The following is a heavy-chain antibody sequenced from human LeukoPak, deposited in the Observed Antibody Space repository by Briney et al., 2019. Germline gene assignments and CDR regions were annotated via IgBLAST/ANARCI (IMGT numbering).Heavy chain of an antibody. CDR1: GFTFSSYW. CDR2: IKSDGSSI. V-gene: IGHV3-74*01. J-gene: IGHJ6*04. Sequence: GGSLTLSCAASGFTFSSYWMHCLPKAPGKGLVGVASIKSDGSSISYADSVKCRFTISRDNAKNTLYLQMNSLRVEDTAVYYCARVRLRPEDYYYYGMDVWGKGTTVTVSS. CDR3: ARVRLRPEDYYYYGMDV.